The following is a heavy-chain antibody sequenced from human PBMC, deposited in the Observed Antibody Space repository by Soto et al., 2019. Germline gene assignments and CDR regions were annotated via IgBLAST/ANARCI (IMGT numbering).Heavy chain of an antibody. CDR1: GGSISSSSYY. D-gene: IGHD2-15*01. CDR2: IYYSGST. CDR3: AERYCSGGSCYSRAEYFQH. V-gene: IGHV4-39*01. Sequence: QLQLQESGPGLVKPSETLSLTCTVSGGSISSSSYYWGWIRQPPGKGLEWIGSIYYSGSTYYNPSLKSRVTISVDTSKNQFSLKLSSVTAADTAVYYCAERYCSGGSCYSRAEYFQHWGQGTLVTVSS. J-gene: IGHJ1*01.